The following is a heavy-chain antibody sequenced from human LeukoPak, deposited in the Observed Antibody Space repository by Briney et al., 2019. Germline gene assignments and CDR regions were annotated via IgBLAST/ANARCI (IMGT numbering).Heavy chain of an antibody. Sequence: GVSLRLSCAASGFTVSSNYMSWVRQAPGKGLEWVSGIYSGGSTYYAVSVKGRFTISRDNSKNTLCLQMNSLRAEDTAVYYCARDRITMVRGVIISYFDYWGQGTLVTVSS. CDR3: ARDRITMVRGVIISYFDY. CDR1: GFTVSSNY. CDR2: IYSGGST. V-gene: IGHV3-66*01. D-gene: IGHD3-10*01. J-gene: IGHJ4*02.